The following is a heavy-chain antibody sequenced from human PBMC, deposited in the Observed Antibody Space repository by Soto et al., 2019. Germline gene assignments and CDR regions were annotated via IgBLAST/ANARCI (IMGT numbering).Heavy chain of an antibody. Sequence: EVQLLESGGGLVEPGGSLRLSCAASGFTFRSYAMTWVRQAPGKGLEWVSYTGGGGVSTYYADSVKGRFTSSRDDSKITLYLQMNSLRAEDTALYYCAKIVGGGSHHDAFDIWGQGTMVTVSS. D-gene: IGHD2-15*01. CDR1: GFTFRSYA. J-gene: IGHJ3*02. CDR3: AKIVGGGSHHDAFDI. CDR2: TGGGGVST. V-gene: IGHV3-23*01.